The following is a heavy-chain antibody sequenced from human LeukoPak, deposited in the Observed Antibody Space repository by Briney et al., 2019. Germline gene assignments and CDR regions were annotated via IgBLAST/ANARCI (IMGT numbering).Heavy chain of an antibody. D-gene: IGHD6-19*01. CDR2: VHYSGST. CDR3: AAIRGGSGWYCDN. Sequence: SETLSLTCTVSGGSISRSTSYWGWFRQPPGKGLERISGVHYSGSTYYNPSLQSRFTISVDTSKNQFSLNLTSVTAADTAFYYCAAIRGGSGWYCDNWGQGTLVTVSS. J-gene: IGHJ4*02. V-gene: IGHV4-39*07. CDR1: GGSISRSTSY.